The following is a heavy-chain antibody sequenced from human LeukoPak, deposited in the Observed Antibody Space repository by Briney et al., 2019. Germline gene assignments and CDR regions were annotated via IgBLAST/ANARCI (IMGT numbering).Heavy chain of an antibody. Sequence: ASVKVSCKASGYTFTSYGISWVRQAPGQGLEWMGWISAYNGNTNYAQKFQGRVTITADESTSTAYMELSSLRSEDTAVYYCARSGDRREYYYYYGMDVWGQGTTVTVSS. CDR3: ARSGDRREYYYYYGMDV. D-gene: IGHD2-21*02. CDR2: ISAYNGNT. V-gene: IGHV1-18*01. J-gene: IGHJ6*02. CDR1: GYTFTSYG.